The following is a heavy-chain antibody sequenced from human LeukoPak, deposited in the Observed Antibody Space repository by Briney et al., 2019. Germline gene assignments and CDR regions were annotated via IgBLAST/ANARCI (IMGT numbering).Heavy chain of an antibody. CDR3: ARGGSGYYYDSSGYGFDY. V-gene: IGHV1-69*13. Sequence: SVKVSCKASGGTFSSYAISWVRQAPGQGLEWMGGIIPIFGTANYAQKFQGRVTITADESTSTAYMELSSLRSEDTAVYYCARGGSGYYYDSSGYGFDYWGQGTLVTVSS. CDR1: GGTFSSYA. D-gene: IGHD3-22*01. J-gene: IGHJ4*02. CDR2: IIPIFGTA.